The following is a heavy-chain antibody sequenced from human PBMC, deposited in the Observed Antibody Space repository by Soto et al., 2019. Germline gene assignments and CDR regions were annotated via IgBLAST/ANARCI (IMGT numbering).Heavy chain of an antibody. CDR2: INPNSGGT. CDR3: ARLTCPLHIVVLAAASYDY. V-gene: IGHV1-2*02. J-gene: IGHJ4*02. Sequence: ASVKVSCKTSGYTFTGYYMHWVRQAPGQGXEWMGWINPNSGGTNYAQKFQGRVTMTRDTSISTAYMELSRLRSDDTAVYYCARLTCPLHIVVLAAASYDYWGQGTLVAVS. CDR1: GYTFTGYY. D-gene: IGHD2-2*01.